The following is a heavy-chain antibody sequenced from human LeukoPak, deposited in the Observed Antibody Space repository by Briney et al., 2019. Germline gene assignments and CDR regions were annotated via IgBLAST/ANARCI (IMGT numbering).Heavy chain of an antibody. CDR1: GGSISSYY. CDR2: IYYSGST. Sequence: SETLSLTCTVSGGSISSYYWSWIRQPPGKGLEWIGYIYYSGSTNYNPSLKSRVTISVDTSKNQFSLKLSSVTVADTAVYYCAREGIAAARNAFGIWGQGTMVTVSS. J-gene: IGHJ3*02. V-gene: IGHV4-59*01. D-gene: IGHD6-13*01. CDR3: AREGIAAARNAFGI.